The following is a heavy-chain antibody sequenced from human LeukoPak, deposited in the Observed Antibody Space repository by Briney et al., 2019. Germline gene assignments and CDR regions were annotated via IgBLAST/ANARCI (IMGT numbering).Heavy chain of an antibody. V-gene: IGHV1-2*02. CDR2: INPNSGGT. J-gene: IGHJ4*02. CDR1: GYTFTSYD. D-gene: IGHD1-26*01. Sequence: GASVKVSCKASGYTFTSYDINWVRQATGQGLEWMGWINPNSGGTNYAQKFQGRVTMTRDTSISTAYMELSRLRSDDTAVYYCARVPLYSGSYYGYWGQGTLVTVSS. CDR3: ARVPLYSGSYYGY.